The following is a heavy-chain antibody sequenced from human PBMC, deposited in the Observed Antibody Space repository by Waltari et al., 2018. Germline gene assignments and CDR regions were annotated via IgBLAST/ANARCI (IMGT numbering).Heavy chain of an antibody. CDR2: IRSKAYGGTT. CDR3: TRAIAARRGYYYYGMDV. D-gene: IGHD6-6*01. V-gene: IGHV3-49*03. CDR1: GFTFGDYA. Sequence: EVQLVESGGGLVQPGRSLRLSCTASGFTFGDYAMSWFRQAPGKGLEWVGFIRSKAYGGTTEYATSVKGRFTISRDDSKSIAYLQMNSLKTEDTAVYYCTRAIAARRGYYYYGMDVWGQGTTVTVSS. J-gene: IGHJ6*02.